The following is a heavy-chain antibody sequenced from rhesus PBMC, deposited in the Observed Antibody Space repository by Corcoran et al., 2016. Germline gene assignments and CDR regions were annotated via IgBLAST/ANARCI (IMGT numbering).Heavy chain of an antibody. CDR2: ISGNSGSP. Sequence: QVQLQESGPGLVKPSETLSLTCTVSGASINDYWWSWIRQPPGKGLEWIGEISGNSGSPTYNPSLKSRVTISRDTSKNQFSLKLNSVTAADTAVYYCAIVCWGYSLNRFDVWGPGVLVTVSS. D-gene: IGHD5-42*01. V-gene: IGHV4-80*01. J-gene: IGHJ5-1*01. CDR3: AIVCWGYSLNRFDV. CDR1: GASINDYW.